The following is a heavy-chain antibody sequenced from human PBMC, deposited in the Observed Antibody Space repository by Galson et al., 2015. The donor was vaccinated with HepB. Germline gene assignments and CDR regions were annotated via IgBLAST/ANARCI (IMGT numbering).Heavy chain of an antibody. D-gene: IGHD3-3*01. V-gene: IGHV4-31*03. J-gene: IGHJ4*02. Sequence: TLSLTCTVSGGSISSGGYYWSWIRQHPGKGLEWIGYIYYSGSTYYNPSLKSRVTISVDTSKNQFSLKLSSVTAADTAVYYCARGTIFGVPMDYWGQGTLVTVSS. CDR3: ARGTIFGVPMDY. CDR1: GGSISSGGYY. CDR2: IYYSGST.